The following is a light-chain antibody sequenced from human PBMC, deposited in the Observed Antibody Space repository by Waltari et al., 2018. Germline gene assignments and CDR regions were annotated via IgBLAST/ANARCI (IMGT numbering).Light chain of an antibody. CDR3: QQGYNYPYS. Sequence: IQMTQSPSSLSASVGDAVTITCQASQGIGNNLNWYQQKPGKAPKLLIYRASSLQSGMPSRFSGSGSGTDFTRTISSLQPEDFATYYCQQGYNYPYSFGQGTKVEIK. V-gene: IGKV1-6*01. J-gene: IGKJ2*03. CDR1: QGIGNN. CDR2: RAS.